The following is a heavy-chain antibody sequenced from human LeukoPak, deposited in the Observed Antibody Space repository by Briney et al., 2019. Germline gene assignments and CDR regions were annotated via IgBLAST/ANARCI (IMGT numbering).Heavy chain of an antibody. CDR1: GFRFSSYN. V-gene: IGHV3-21*01. CDR3: ARDGRCGGVCYAS. CDR2: ISSSSSYI. J-gene: IGHJ4*02. D-gene: IGHD2-21*02. Sequence: GGSLRLPCSAPGFRFSSYNPNLVRHAPGEGLEGVSIISSSSSYIYYADSVKGRFTISRDNAKNALYLQMNSLRVEDTAVYYCARDGRCGGVCYASWGQGTLVTVSS.